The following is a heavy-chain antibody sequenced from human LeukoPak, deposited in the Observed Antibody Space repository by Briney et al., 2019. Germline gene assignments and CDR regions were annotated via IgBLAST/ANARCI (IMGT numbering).Heavy chain of an antibody. CDR1: GFTFSSYA. J-gene: IGHJ3*02. CDR2: ISGSGGST. CDR3: ARACSGGSRYGAFDI. D-gene: IGHD2-15*01. Sequence: GGSLRLSCAASGFTFSSYAMSWVRQAPGKGLEWVSAISGSGGSTYYADSVKGRFTISRDNSKNTLYLQMNSLRAEDTAVYYCARACSGGSRYGAFDIWGQGTMVTVSS. V-gene: IGHV3-23*01.